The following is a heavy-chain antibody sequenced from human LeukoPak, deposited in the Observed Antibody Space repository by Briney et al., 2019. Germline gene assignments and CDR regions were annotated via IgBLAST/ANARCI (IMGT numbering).Heavy chain of an antibody. J-gene: IGHJ4*02. CDR1: GFTFSSYW. Sequence: GGSLRLSCAASGFTFSSYWMSWVRQAPGKGLEWVANIKQDGSEKYYVDSVKGLFTISRGNAKNSLYLQMNSLRAEDTAVYYCARDPRTYATFTFDYWGQGTLVTVSS. CDR3: ARDPRTYATFTFDY. V-gene: IGHV3-7*01. CDR2: IKQDGSEK. D-gene: IGHD5-12*01.